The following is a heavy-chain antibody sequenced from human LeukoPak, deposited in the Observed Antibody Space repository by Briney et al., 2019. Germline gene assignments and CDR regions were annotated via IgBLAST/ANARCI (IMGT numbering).Heavy chain of an antibody. CDR2: IYYSGST. Sequence: SETLSLTCTVSGGSISSGGYYWSWIRQHPGKGLEWIGYIYYSGSTYYNPSLKSRVTISVDTSKNQFSLKLSSVTAADTAVYYCARVSSDGAFDYWGQGILVTVSS. V-gene: IGHV4-31*03. D-gene: IGHD3-10*01. CDR3: ARVSSDGAFDY. CDR1: GGSISSGGYY. J-gene: IGHJ4*02.